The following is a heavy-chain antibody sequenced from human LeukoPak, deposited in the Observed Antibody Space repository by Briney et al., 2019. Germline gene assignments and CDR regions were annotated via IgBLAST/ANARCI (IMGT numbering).Heavy chain of an antibody. CDR1: GGTFSSYA. Sequence: GSSVKVSCKASGGTFSSYAISWVRQAPGQGLEWMGGIIPIFGTANYAQKFQGGVTITTDESTSTAYMELSSLRSEDTAVYYCARGGYYGSGYDWFDPWGQGTLVTVSS. D-gene: IGHD3-10*01. J-gene: IGHJ5*02. CDR2: IIPIFGTA. CDR3: ARGGYYGSGYDWFDP. V-gene: IGHV1-69*05.